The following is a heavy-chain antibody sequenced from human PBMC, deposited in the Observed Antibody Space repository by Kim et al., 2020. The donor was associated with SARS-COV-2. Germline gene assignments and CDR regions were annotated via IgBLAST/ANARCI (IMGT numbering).Heavy chain of an antibody. V-gene: IGHV3-74*01. CDR2: IVGDGSTT. Sequence: GGSLRLSCAASGFTFSSYWMHWVRQAPGKGLVWVSRIVGDGSTTSYADSLTGRFTISSDNAKNTLYLQMNSLGIDDTGVYYCTREGYVESSSIWDIWGPG. CDR3: TREGYVESSSIWDI. J-gene: IGHJ3*02. CDR1: GFTFSSYW. D-gene: IGHD3-9*01.